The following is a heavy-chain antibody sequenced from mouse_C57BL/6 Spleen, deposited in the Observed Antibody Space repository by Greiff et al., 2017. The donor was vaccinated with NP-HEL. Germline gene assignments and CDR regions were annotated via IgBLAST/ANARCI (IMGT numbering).Heavy chain of an antibody. J-gene: IGHJ4*01. CDR3: ATYTPYYAMDY. V-gene: IGHV1-63*01. D-gene: IGHD2-12*01. Sequence: QVHVKQSGAELVRPGTSVKMSCKASGYTFTNYWIGWAKQRPGHGLEWIGDIYPGGGYTNYNEKFKGKATLTADKSSSTAYMQFSSLTSEDSAIYYCATYTPYYAMDYWGQGTSVTVSS. CDR1: GYTFTNYW. CDR2: IYPGGGYT.